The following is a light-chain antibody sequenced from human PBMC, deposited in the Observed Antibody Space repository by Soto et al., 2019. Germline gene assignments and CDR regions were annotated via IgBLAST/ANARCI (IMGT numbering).Light chain of an antibody. CDR3: QVWDSCCDLV. CDR2: HDS. J-gene: IGLJ2*01. CDR1: NIEGKS. V-gene: IGLV3-21*03. Sequence: SYELAQAPSVSVAPGKTARSTCGGENIEGKSVHWYQQKPGQAPVLVISHDSDRPSGVPERFSGSNSENTATLTISRAEAGDEADYYCQVWDSCCDLVFGGGTKLTVL.